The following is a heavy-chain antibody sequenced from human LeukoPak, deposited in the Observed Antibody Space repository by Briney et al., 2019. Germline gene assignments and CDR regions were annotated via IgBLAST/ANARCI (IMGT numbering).Heavy chain of an antibody. CDR1: GFTFSSYG. J-gene: IGHJ4*02. Sequence: GGSLRLSCAASGFTFSSYGMHWVRQAPGKGLEWVAFIRYDGSNKYYADSVKGRFTISRDNSKNTLYLQMNSLRAEDTAVYYCAKDYGYNLYYFDYWGQGALVTVSS. V-gene: IGHV3-30*02. D-gene: IGHD5-24*01. CDR3: AKDYGYNLYYFDY. CDR2: IRYDGSNK.